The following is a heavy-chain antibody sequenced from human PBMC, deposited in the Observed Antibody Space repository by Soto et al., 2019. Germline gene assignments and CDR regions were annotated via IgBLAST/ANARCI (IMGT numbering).Heavy chain of an antibody. CDR1: GFNFSSYA. CDR2: ISGSGGST. Sequence: EVQLLESGGGLVQPGGSLRLSCAASGFNFSSYAMSWVRQAPGKGLEWVSAISGSGGSTYYADSVKGRFTISRDNSKNTLYLQMNSLRAEDTAVYYGAKVSYAAAGGRYFDYWGQGTLVTVSS. D-gene: IGHD6-13*01. CDR3: AKVSYAAAGGRYFDY. V-gene: IGHV3-23*01. J-gene: IGHJ4*02.